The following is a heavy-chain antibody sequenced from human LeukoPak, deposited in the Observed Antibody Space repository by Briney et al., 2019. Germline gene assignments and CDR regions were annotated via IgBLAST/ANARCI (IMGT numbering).Heavy chain of an antibody. CDR3: ASRNR. D-gene: IGHD1-14*01. CDR1: GFTFSSYA. Sequence: GGSLRLSCTASGFTFSSYAMNWVRQAPGKGLEWFSGIGAGGTFTYYADSVKGRFTISRDNSRNTLYLQMNSLRADDTAVYYCASRNRWGQGTLVTVSS. J-gene: IGHJ4*02. V-gene: IGHV3-23*01. CDR2: IGAGGTFT.